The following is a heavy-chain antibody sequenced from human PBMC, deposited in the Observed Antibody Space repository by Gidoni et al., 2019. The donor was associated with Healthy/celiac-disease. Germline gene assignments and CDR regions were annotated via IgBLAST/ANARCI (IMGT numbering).Heavy chain of an antibody. CDR3: ARAGNWGFLYYFDY. CDR2: ISYDGSNK. Sequence: QVQLVESGGGVVQPGRSLRLSCAASGFTFSSYAMHWVRQAPGKGLEWVAVISYDGSNKYYADSVKGRFTISRDNSKNTLYLQMNSLRAEDTAVYYCARAGNWGFLYYFDYWGQGTLVTVSS. J-gene: IGHJ4*02. V-gene: IGHV3-30-3*01. D-gene: IGHD7-27*01. CDR1: GFTFSSYA.